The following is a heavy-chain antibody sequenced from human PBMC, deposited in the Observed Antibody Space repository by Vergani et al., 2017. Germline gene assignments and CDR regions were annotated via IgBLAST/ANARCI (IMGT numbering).Heavy chain of an antibody. Sequence: QLQLQESGPGLVKPSETLSLTCTVSGGSISSSSYYWGWIRQPPGKGLEWIGSIYYSGSTYYNPSLKSRVTISVDTSKNQFSLKLSSVTAADTAVYYCARKVLPYFSAGFHWFDPWGQGTLVTVSS. CDR2: IYYSGST. CDR3: ARKVLPYFSAGFHWFDP. D-gene: IGHD2-21*01. J-gene: IGHJ5*02. V-gene: IGHV4-39*01. CDR1: GGSISSSSYY.